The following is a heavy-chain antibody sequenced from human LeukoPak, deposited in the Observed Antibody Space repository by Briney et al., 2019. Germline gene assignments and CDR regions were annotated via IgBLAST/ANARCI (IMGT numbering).Heavy chain of an antibody. V-gene: IGHV3-21*01. CDR1: GFTFNSFG. CDR3: ARGVVTTVRHEFFY. Sequence: PGRSLRLSCAASGFTFNSFGMNWVRQAPGKGLEWVSSISSSSSYIYYADSVKGRFTISRDNAKNSLYLQMNSLRAEDTAVYYCARGVVTTVRHEFFYWGQGTLVTVSS. CDR2: ISSSSSYI. J-gene: IGHJ4*02. D-gene: IGHD4-11*01.